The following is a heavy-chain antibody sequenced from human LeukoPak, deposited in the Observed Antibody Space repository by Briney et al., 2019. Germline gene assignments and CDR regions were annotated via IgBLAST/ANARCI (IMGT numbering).Heavy chain of an antibody. CDR2: ISTSSSTI. CDR3: SRDPTYYLRYGYFDY. J-gene: IGHJ4*02. V-gene: IGHV3-48*04. Sequence: GGSLRLSCAASGFTFSSYSMNWVRRAPGKGLEWVSYISTSSSTIYYADSVKGRFTFSRDNTKNSLYLQMNSLRAEDTAVYYCSRDPTYYLRYGYFDYWGQGALVTVSS. D-gene: IGHD1-26*01. CDR1: GFTFSSYS.